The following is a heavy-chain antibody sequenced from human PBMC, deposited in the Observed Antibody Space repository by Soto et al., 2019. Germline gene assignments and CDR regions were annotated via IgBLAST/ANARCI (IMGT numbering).Heavy chain of an antibody. D-gene: IGHD1-20*01. CDR3: AGGPRYWSFAL. CDR1: GGSSRAYH. CDR2: FSYSGSL. Sequence: GELQQWGTGLLKPSETLSLNCSVYGGSSRAYHWSWIRQSPGEGLEWIGEFSYSGSLNYNPSLKGRVAVSLYTFTNHFSLAMSSVTAADTAVYFCAGGPRYWSFALWGRGTLVTVS. J-gene: IGHJ2*01. V-gene: IGHV4-34*01.